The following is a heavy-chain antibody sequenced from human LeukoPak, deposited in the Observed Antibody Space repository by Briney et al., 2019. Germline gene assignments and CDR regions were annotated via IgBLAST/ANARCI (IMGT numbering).Heavy chain of an antibody. V-gene: IGHV3-30*18. CDR1: GFTFSSYG. J-gene: IGHJ4*02. D-gene: IGHD6-13*01. CDR2: ISDDGTTN. Sequence: GGSLRLSCAASGFTFSSYGMHWVRQAPGKGLEWIADISDDGTTNYNADSVKGRFTISRDNSNTTLYLEMNRLSAEDTAVYYCAKEGAAGGKMHCCFHYWGQGTLVTVSS. CDR3: AKEGAAGGKMHCCFHY.